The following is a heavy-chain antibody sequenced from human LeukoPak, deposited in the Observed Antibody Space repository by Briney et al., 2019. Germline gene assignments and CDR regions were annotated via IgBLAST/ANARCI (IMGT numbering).Heavy chain of an antibody. Sequence: PSETLSLTCTVSGGSISSSSKFWGWIRQPPGKGLEWIGSLHPSTTTYYNPSLRSRVGISVDTSKNQFYLTLSSVTAADSAVYFCARHDDYPNNSQPDGFDVWGQGTMVTVSS. CDR2: LHPSTTT. CDR3: ARHDDYPNNSQPDGFDV. J-gene: IGHJ3*01. CDR1: GGSISSSSKF. V-gene: IGHV4-39*01. D-gene: IGHD4-11*01.